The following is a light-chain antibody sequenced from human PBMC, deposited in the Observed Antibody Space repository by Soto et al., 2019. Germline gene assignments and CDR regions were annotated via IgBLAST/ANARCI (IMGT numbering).Light chain of an antibody. CDR1: NSDVGAYNY. Sequence: QSVGTQPASKSGSTGQWIKNSSTGSNSDVGAYNYVSWYQQYPGKAPKLIIYGVSNRPSGVSNRFSGSKFGNTASLTISGLQSDDEANYYCNPYSGSSYVFGTGTKVTVL. J-gene: IGLJ1*01. CDR3: NPYSGSSYV. V-gene: IGLV2-14*01. CDR2: GVS.